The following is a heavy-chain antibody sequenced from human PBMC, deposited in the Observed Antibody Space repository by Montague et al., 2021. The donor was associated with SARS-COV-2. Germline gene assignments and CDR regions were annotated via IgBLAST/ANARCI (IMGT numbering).Heavy chain of an antibody. Sequence: SETLSLTCTVYAGTFNASYWAWARPAPRTGLESIGESYHSGRTNSNPAPKSRATGLEGPSKNQFSLRLTSVTAADTAVYYCARGTGGHITIFEVVIKYWYFDFSGPRTLVTISS. CDR3: ARGTGGHITIFEVVIKYWYFDF. J-gene: IGHJ2*01. D-gene: IGHD3-3*01. V-gene: IGHV4-34*01. CDR2: SYHSGRT. CDR1: AGTFNASY.